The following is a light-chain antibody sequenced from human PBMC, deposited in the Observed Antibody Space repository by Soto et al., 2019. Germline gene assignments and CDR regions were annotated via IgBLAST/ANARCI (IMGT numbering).Light chain of an antibody. J-gene: IGLJ3*02. CDR3: GSYTSSSSWA. Sequence: QSALTQPASVSGSPGQSITVSCTGSSSDVGTYNSVSWYQQHPGKAPKLIIYDVSNRPSGVSNRFSGSKSGNTASLTISGLQTEDEADYYCGSYTSSSSWAFGGGTKLTVL. CDR1: SSDVGTYNS. V-gene: IGLV2-14*03. CDR2: DVS.